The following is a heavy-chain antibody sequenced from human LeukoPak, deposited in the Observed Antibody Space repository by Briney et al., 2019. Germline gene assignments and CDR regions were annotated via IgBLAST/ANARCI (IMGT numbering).Heavy chain of an antibody. V-gene: IGHV4-34*01. CDR1: GGSISIHY. J-gene: IGHJ4*02. CDR3: ARERMGLFDY. CDR2: INHSGST. D-gene: IGHD2-8*01. Sequence: SETLSLTCTVSGGSISIHYWSWIRQPPGKGLEWIGEINHSGSTNYNPSLKSRVTISVDTSKSQFSLKLSSVTAADTAVYYCARERMGLFDYWGQGTLSPSPQ.